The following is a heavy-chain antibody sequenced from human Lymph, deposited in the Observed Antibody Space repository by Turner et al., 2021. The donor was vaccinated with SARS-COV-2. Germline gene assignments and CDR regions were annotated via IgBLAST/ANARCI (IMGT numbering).Heavy chain of an antibody. J-gene: IGHJ4*02. Sequence: QVQLVASGGGVVQPGRSLRLSCAASGFTFSSYGMHWVRKAPGKGLEWVAVISYDGSNKYYADSVKGRFTISRDNSKNTLYLQMNSLRAEDTAVYYCAKDGGGYFDYWGQGTLVTVSS. CDR3: AKDGGGYFDY. CDR1: GFTFSSYG. D-gene: IGHD3-10*01. V-gene: IGHV3-30*18. CDR2: ISYDGSNK.